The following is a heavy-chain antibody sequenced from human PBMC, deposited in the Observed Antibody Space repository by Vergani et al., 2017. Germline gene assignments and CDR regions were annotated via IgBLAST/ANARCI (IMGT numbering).Heavy chain of an antibody. Sequence: EVQLLESGGGLVQPGGSLRLSCAASGFTFSSYAMSWVRQAPGKGLEWVSAISGSGGSKYYADSVKGRFTISRDNSKNTLYLQMNSLRAEDTAVYYCAKGAAGKGSGRYYYYYGMDVWGQGTTVTVSS. CDR2: ISGSGGSK. J-gene: IGHJ6*02. CDR1: GFTFSSYA. V-gene: IGHV3-23*01. CDR3: AKGAAGKGSGRYYYYYGMDV. D-gene: IGHD6-13*01.